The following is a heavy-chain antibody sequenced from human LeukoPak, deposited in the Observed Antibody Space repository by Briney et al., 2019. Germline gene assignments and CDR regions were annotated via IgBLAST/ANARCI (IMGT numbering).Heavy chain of an antibody. Sequence: GGSLRLSCAASGFTFSSYAITWVRQAPGKGLEWVSAVSSNGAKTYYADSVKGRFTISRDNYKNMVFLQMNSLRAEDTAVYYCAKDLSSSSCNWGQGTLVTVSS. D-gene: IGHD6-6*01. V-gene: IGHV3-23*01. CDR3: AKDLSSSSCN. J-gene: IGHJ4*02. CDR1: GFTFSSYA. CDR2: VSSNGAKT.